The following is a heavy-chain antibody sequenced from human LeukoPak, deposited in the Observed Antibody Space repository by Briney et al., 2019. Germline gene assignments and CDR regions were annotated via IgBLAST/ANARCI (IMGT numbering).Heavy chain of an antibody. CDR3: ARSDYDTWSGSSYYFDY. D-gene: IGHD3-3*01. CDR2: IFSNDEK. J-gene: IGHJ4*02. Sequence: SGPTLVQPTATLTLTCTVSGFSLSTPRMSVSWIRQPPGKALEWLAHIFSNDEKSYSTSLKSRLTISKDTSKRQVVLTMTNMDPVDTATYYCARSDYDTWSGSSYYFDYWGQGTLVTVSS. CDR1: GFSLSTPRMS. V-gene: IGHV2-26*01.